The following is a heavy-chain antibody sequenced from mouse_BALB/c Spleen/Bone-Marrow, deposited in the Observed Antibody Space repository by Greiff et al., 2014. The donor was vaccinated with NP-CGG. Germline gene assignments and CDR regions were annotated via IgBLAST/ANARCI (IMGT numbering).Heavy chain of an antibody. J-gene: IGHJ2*02. Sequence: QVQLQQPGAEVVKPGASVKVSCKASGYTFTNYWMQWVKQRPGQGLEWIGEIEPSDSYTNYNQDFKGKATLTVDKSSSTAYMQLSSLTSEDSAVYYCARGRTTVVSDYRGQGTSLTVSS. CDR1: GYTFTNYW. CDR3: ARGRTTVVSDY. V-gene: IGHV1-69*02. D-gene: IGHD1-1*01. CDR2: IEPSDSYT.